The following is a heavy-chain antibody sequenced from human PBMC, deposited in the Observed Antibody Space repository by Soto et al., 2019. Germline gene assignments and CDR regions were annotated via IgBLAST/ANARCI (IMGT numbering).Heavy chain of an antibody. CDR1: GDSISGSPYY. CDR3: ARLQTAVPHY. CDR2: IFYDGYT. J-gene: IGHJ4*02. D-gene: IGHD6-13*01. Sequence: QVQLQESGPGLVMPSETLSLTCTVSGDSISGSPYYWGWIRQPPGKRLEWIGSIFYDGYTVYTPSLTSRVTISVDTSKNQFSLKLTSVAAADTATYFCARLQTAVPHYWGQGILVTVSS. V-gene: IGHV4-39*01.